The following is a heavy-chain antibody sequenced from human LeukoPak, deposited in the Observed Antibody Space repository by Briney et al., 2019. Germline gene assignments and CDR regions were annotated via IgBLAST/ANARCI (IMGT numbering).Heavy chain of an antibody. Sequence: GGSLRLSCAASGFTFSSYAMSWVRQAPGKGLEWVSAISGSGGSTYYADSVKGRFTISRDNSKNTLYLQMNSLRAEDTAVYYCAKELGYCSGGSCYSSNYSDYWGQGTLVTVSS. CDR2: ISGSGGST. V-gene: IGHV3-23*01. CDR1: GFTFSSYA. J-gene: IGHJ4*02. CDR3: AKELGYCSGGSCYSSNYSDY. D-gene: IGHD2-15*01.